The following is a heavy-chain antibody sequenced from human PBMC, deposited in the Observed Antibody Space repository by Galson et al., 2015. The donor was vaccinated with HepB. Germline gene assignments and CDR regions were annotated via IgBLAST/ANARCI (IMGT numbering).Heavy chain of an antibody. CDR3: AREPTGSGGCYYFDY. CDR2: INPSGGPT. J-gene: IGHJ4*02. V-gene: IGHV1-46*01. CDR1: GYTFTNYY. D-gene: IGHD1-1*01. Sequence: SVKVSCKASGYTFTNYYMHWVRQAPGQGLEWMGIINPSGGPTTYAQKFQGRVTMTRDTSTSTVYMELSSLRSEDTAVYYCAREPTGSGGCYYFDYWAQGTLGTVSS.